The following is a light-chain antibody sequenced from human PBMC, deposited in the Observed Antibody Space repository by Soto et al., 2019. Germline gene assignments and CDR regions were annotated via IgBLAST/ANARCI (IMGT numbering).Light chain of an antibody. V-gene: IGKV3-20*01. J-gene: IGKJ4*01. CDR3: QQYGSAPLT. Sequence: LVFTQSPGTLSLSPVERATLSCMASQSVSSSYLAWYQQKPGQAPRLLIYGASSRATGIPDRFSGSGSGTDFTLTISRLEPEDFAVYYCQQYGSAPLTFGGGTKVDIK. CDR1: QSVSSSY. CDR2: GAS.